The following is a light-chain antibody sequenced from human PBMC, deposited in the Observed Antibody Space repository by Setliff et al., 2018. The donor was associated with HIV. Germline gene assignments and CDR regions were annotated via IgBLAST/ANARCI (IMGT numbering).Light chain of an antibody. CDR3: CSYAGSSTYYV. Sequence: SALTQPASVSGSPGQSITISCTGTTSDVGSYDLVSWYQQHSGKAPKLMIYDVTRRPSGVSNRFSGSKSGNTASRTISGRQSEDEADYYCCSYAGSSTYYVFGTGTKVTVL. CDR1: TSDVGSYDL. J-gene: IGLJ1*01. V-gene: IGLV2-23*02. CDR2: DVT.